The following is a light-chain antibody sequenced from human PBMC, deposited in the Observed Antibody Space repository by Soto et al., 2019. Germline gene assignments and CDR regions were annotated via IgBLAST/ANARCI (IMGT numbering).Light chain of an antibody. CDR2: EVS. CDR3: CSYAGSSTHG. CDR1: SSDVGSSNL. Sequence: QSVLTQPASVSGSPGQSITFSCTGTSSDVGSSNLVSWYQQHPGKAPKLLIYEVSKRPSGVSNRFSGSKSGNTASLTISGLQAEDEADYYCCSYAGSSTHGFGTGTKVTVL. V-gene: IGLV2-23*02. J-gene: IGLJ1*01.